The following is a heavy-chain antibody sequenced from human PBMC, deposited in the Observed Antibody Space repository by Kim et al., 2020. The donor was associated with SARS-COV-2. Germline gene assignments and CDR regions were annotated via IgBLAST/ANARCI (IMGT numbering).Heavy chain of an antibody. J-gene: IGHJ3*02. V-gene: IGHV3-15*01. CDR1: GFTFSNAW. CDR3: TTCVGWSYDILTGYPPDAFDI. D-gene: IGHD3-9*01. CDR2: IKSKTDGGTT. Sequence: GGSLRLSCAASGFTFSNAWMSWVRQAPGKGLEWVGRIKSKTDGGTTDYAAPVKGRFTISRDDSKNTLYLQMNSLKTEDTAVYYCTTCVGWSYDILTGYPPDAFDIWGQGTMVTVSS.